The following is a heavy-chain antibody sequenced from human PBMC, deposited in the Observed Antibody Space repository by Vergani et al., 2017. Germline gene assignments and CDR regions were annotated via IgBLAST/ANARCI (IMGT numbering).Heavy chain of an antibody. Sequence: QVTLKESGPVLVKPTETLTLTCTVSGFSLSNARMGVSWIRQPPGKALEWLAHIFSNDEKSDSTSLKSRLTISKDTSKSQVVLTMTNMDPVDTATYYCARSEDTYYYDSSGYYYGWNNAFDIWGQGTMVTVSS. V-gene: IGHV2-26*01. D-gene: IGHD3-22*01. J-gene: IGHJ3*02. CDR2: IFSNDEK. CDR1: GFSLSNARMG. CDR3: ARSEDTYYYDSSGYYYGWNNAFDI.